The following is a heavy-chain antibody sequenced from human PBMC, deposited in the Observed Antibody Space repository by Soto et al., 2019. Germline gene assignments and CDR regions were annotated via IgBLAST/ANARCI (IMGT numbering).Heavy chain of an antibody. CDR3: ARGLSKAARVVRWFDP. D-gene: IGHD6-6*01. Sequence: SETLSLTCAVYGGSFSGYYCSWIRQPPGKGLEWIGEINHSGSTNYNPSLKSRVTISVDTSKNQFSLKLSSVTAADTAVYYCARGLSKAARVVRWFDPWGQGTLVTVSS. CDR2: INHSGST. J-gene: IGHJ5*02. V-gene: IGHV4-34*01. CDR1: GGSFSGYY.